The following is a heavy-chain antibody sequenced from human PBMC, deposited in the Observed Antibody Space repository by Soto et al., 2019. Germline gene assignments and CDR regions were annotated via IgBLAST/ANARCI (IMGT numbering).Heavy chain of an antibody. D-gene: IGHD3-22*01. V-gene: IGHV3-49*03. Sequence: SLRLSCTASGFTFGDYTMSWFRLAPGKGLEWVGFIRSKAYGGTKEYAASVKSRFTISRDDSKSIAYLQMNSLKTEDAAVYYCNRVPYVDDSKDIWGQGTVETV. CDR1: GFTFGDYT. CDR2: IRSKAYGGTK. J-gene: IGHJ4*02. CDR3: NRVPYVDDSKDI.